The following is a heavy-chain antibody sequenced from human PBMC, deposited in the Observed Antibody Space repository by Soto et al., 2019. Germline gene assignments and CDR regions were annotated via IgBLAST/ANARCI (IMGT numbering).Heavy chain of an antibody. CDR3: GREPPEVPAAISVYYYGMDV. Sequence: PSETQSLTCAVDDGYFSGYYWSWISQPPGKGLDWIGEINHSGSTNYNPSLKSRVTISVDTSKNQFSLKLSSVTAADTAVYYCGREPPEVPAAISVYYYGMDVWGQGTTVTLSS. V-gene: IGHV4-34*01. CDR1: DGYFSGYY. CDR2: INHSGST. J-gene: IGHJ6*02. D-gene: IGHD2-2*02.